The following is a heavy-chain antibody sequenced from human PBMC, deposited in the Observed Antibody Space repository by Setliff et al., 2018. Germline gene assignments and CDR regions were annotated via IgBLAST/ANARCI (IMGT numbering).Heavy chain of an antibody. V-gene: IGHV4-61*02. J-gene: IGHJ5*02. Sequence: PSETLSLTCAVSGDSVDNGNYYRSWIRQAAGKGLEWIGRIYASGSTNYNPSLKSRVTISLDTSKNQFSLKLSSVTAADTAVYYCARDVRYYYGSGSYYNDWFDPWGQGTLVTVSS. CDR1: GDSVDNGNYY. D-gene: IGHD3-10*01. CDR2: IYASGST. CDR3: ARDVRYYYGSGSYYNDWFDP.